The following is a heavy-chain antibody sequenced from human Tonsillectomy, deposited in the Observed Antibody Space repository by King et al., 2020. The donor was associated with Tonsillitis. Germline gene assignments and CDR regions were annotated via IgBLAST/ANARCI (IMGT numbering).Heavy chain of an antibody. CDR2: LYYTGNT. CDR1: GGSISGGDYF. D-gene: IGHD4-17*01. V-gene: IGHV4-31*03. J-gene: IGHJ5*02. CDR3: GNYEGGVFDP. Sequence: QLQESCPGLVKPSQTLSLTFTVSGGSISGGDYFLSLVRQHPRKGLEWIGYLYYTGNTFYNPSLNSRLTISVDTSKNHFSLKLNSVTAADTAVYYCGNYEGGVFDPWGQGTLVTVSS.